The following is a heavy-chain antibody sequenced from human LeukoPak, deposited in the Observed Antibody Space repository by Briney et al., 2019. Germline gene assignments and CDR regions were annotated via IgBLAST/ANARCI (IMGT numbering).Heavy chain of an antibody. V-gene: IGHV3-48*04. CDR3: ARATQYCSGGSCYDTWFDP. CDR2: ISSSSNNI. Sequence: GGSLRLSCAGSGFTFSSYSMNWVRQAPGKGLEWVSYISSSSNNIYYADSVKGRFTISRDNAKNSLYLQMNSLRAEDTAVYYCARATQYCSGGSCYDTWFDPWGQGTLVTVSS. J-gene: IGHJ5*02. D-gene: IGHD2-15*01. CDR1: GFTFSSYS.